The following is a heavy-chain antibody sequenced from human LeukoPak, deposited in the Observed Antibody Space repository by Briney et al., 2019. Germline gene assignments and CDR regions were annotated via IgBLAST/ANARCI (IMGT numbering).Heavy chain of an antibody. D-gene: IGHD3-22*01. J-gene: IGHJ6*02. CDR2: INPNSGGT. CDR3: ASSYNSSGYFVYYGMDV. CDR1: GYTFTGYY. Sequence: ASVKVSCKASGYTFTGYYMHWVRQAPGQGLEWMGWINPNSGGTNYAQKFQGRVTMTGDTSISTAYMELSRLRSDDTAVYYCASSYNSSGYFVYYGMDVWGQGTTVTVSS. V-gene: IGHV1-2*02.